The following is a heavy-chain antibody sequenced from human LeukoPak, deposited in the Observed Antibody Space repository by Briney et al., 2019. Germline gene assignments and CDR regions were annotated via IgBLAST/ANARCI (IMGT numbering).Heavy chain of an antibody. J-gene: IGHJ3*02. CDR1: GGSFSGYY. CDR2: INHSGST. D-gene: IGHD2-2*01. V-gene: IGHV4-34*01. CDR3: ARNANPTDAFDI. Sequence: PSETLSLTCAVYGGSFSGYYWSWIRQPPGKGLEWIGEINHSGSTNYNPSLESRVSISVDKSKNLFSLKLNSVTAADTAVYYCARNANPTDAFDIWGQGTMVTVFS.